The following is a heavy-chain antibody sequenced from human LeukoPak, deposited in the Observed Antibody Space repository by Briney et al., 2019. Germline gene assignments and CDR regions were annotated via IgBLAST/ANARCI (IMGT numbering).Heavy chain of an antibody. Sequence: SVKVSCKASGTTFSRSAISWVRQAPGQGLEWMGGVTPILGTTNYAQKFQDRVSITTDESTSTAYMEVSSLRSVDTAVYYCARDDGSATLGFDSWGQGTLVTVSS. J-gene: IGHJ4*02. V-gene: IGHV1-69*05. CDR1: GTTFSRSA. CDR3: ARDDGSATLGFDS. D-gene: IGHD1-26*01. CDR2: VTPILGTT.